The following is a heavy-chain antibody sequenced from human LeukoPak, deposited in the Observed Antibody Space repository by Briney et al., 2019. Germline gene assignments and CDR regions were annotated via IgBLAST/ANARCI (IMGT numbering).Heavy chain of an antibody. V-gene: IGHV4-30-2*01. Sequence: SSETLSLTCTVSGGSISSGGYYWSWIRQPPGKGLEWIGYIYHSGSTYYNPSLKSRVTISVDRSKNQFSLKLSSVTAADTAVYYCACCITMVRGAKPRGCAFDIWGQGTMVTVSS. CDR2: IYHSGST. D-gene: IGHD3-10*01. J-gene: IGHJ3*02. CDR3: ACCITMVRGAKPRGCAFDI. CDR1: GGSISSGGYY.